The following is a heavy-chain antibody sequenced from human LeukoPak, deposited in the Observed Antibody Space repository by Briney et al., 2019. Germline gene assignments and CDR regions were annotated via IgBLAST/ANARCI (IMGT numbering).Heavy chain of an antibody. CDR1: GFSFSSYA. CDR2: ISYDGSNK. D-gene: IGHD1-1*01. J-gene: IGHJ4*02. CDR3: AKDAGQRANNWYYFDY. Sequence: GRSLRLSCAASGFSFSSYAMHWVRQAPGKGLEWVAVISYDGSNKFYADSVSGRFTISKDNSKNMLYLQMNSLRAEDTAVYYCAKDAGQRANNWYYFDYWGQGTLVTVSS. V-gene: IGHV3-30*04.